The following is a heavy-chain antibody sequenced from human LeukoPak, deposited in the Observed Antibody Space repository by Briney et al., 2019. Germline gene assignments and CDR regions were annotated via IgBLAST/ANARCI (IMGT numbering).Heavy chain of an antibody. CDR1: GFTFSSYA. D-gene: IGHD3-3*01. CDR2: IWFDRTTE. J-gene: IGHJ4*02. CDR3: ARVFLERLTSGYFDN. Sequence: GGSLRLSCQTSGFTFSSYAMHWVRQAPGKGLEWVAVIWFDRTTEYYADSVKGRFTISRDNPKNTLYLQMNSLRDDDTAVYYCARVFLERLTSGYFDNWGQGTLVTVSP. V-gene: IGHV3-33*01.